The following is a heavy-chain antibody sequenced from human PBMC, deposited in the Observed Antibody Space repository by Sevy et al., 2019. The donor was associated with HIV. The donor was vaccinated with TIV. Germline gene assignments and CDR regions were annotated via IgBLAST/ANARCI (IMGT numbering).Heavy chain of an antibody. V-gene: IGHV1-8*01. CDR1: GYTFTSYD. D-gene: IGHD3-3*01. J-gene: IGHJ6*02. Sequence: ASVKVSCEASGYTFTSYDINWVRQATGQGLEWMGWMSPNSGATGFAQKFQGRVTLTRNKSITTAYMELSSLTYEDTAIYYCARGGNGDFWSYEYYYYGMDVWGQGTTVTVSS. CDR3: ARGGNGDFWSYEYYYYGMDV. CDR2: MSPNSGAT.